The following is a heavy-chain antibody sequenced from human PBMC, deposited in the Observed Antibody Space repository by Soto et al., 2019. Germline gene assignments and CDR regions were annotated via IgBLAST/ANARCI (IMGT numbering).Heavy chain of an antibody. Sequence: LRLSCTASGFTFGDYAMSWFRQAPGKGLEWVGFIRSKAHGGTTEYAASVKGRFTISRDDSKSIAYLQMNSLKTEDTAVYYCTRESHDSSGYHPLYYIDYWGQGTLVTVSS. CDR2: IRSKAHGGTT. CDR3: TRESHDSSGYHPLYYIDY. D-gene: IGHD3-22*01. V-gene: IGHV3-49*03. J-gene: IGHJ4*02. CDR1: GFTFGDYA.